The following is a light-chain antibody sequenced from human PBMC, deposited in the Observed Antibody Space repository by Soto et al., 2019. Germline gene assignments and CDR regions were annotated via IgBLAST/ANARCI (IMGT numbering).Light chain of an antibody. V-gene: IGLV2-23*01. CDR3: SSHAGRGTVV. CDR2: EAT. Sequence: QSALTQPASVSGSPGQAITVSFTGTSSDVGKYNLVSWYQQHPGKAPKLMIYEATKRPSGVSNRFSGSKSANTASLTISGLQAEDEADYYCSSHAGRGTVVFGGGTKVTVL. J-gene: IGLJ2*01. CDR1: SSDVGKYNL.